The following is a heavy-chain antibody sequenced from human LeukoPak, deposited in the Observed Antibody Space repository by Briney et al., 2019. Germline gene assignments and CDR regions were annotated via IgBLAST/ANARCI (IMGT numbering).Heavy chain of an antibody. D-gene: IGHD4-17*01. CDR2: INPNSGGT. J-gene: IGHJ4*02. V-gene: IGHV1-2*02. CDR1: GYTFTGYY. CDR3: ARDDYGDYPADY. Sequence: ASVKVSCKASGYTFTGYYMHWVRQAPGQGLEWMGWINPNSGGTNYAQKFQGRVTMTRDTSISTVYMELSSLRSEDTAVYYCARDDYGDYPADYWGQGTLVTVSS.